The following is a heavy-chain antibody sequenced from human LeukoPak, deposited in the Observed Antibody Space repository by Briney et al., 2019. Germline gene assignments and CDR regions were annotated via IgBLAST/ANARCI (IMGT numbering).Heavy chain of an antibody. CDR3: ARGRIRYDDYSSGWFVFFEF. V-gene: IGHV1-8*01. CDR2: LNPNNGDT. J-gene: IGHJ4*02. CDR1: GYDFRRYD. Sequence: ASVKVSCKASGYDFRRYDINWLRLAPGQGLDWRGWLNPNNGDTDYAQNFQGRVTMTRDTSMSTAYMELSSLRSEDTALYYCARGRIRYDDYSSGWFVFFEFWGQGSLVTVSS. D-gene: IGHD6-19*01.